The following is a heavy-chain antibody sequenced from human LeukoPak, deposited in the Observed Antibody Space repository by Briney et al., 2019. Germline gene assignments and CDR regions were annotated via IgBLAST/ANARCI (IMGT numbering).Heavy chain of an antibody. CDR1: GFTFCSYA. CDR2: ISKSGWRT. V-gene: IGHV3-23*01. D-gene: IGHD1-26*01. J-gene: IGHJ4*02. Sequence: PGGSLRLSCAASGFTFCSYAMSWVREAPGKGLEWFSVISKSGWRTYYADSVKGRVTISRHNSKYTLYLQMNSLRAEDTALYYCAKPVGGALEPDYWGQGTLVTV. CDR3: AKPVGGALEPDY.